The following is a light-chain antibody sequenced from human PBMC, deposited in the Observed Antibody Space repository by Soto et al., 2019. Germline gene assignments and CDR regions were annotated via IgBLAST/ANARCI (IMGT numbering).Light chain of an antibody. Sequence: DIQMTQSPSTLSASVRDRVTITCRASQSVGHWLAWYQQKPGKAPKLLIYKASTLESGVPSRFSGSGFGTEFTLTISSLQPDDFATYYCQHYTTYPYTFGQGSKLDIK. CDR3: QHYTTYPYT. CDR2: KAS. V-gene: IGKV1-5*03. J-gene: IGKJ2*01. CDR1: QSVGHW.